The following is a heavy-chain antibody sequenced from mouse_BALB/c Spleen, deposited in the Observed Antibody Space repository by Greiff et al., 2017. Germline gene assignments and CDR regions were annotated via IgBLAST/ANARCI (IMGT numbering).Heavy chain of an antibody. CDR1: GFNIKDTY. CDR2: IDPANGNT. D-gene: IGHD1-1*01. V-gene: IGHV14-3*02. J-gene: IGHJ3*01. CDR3: AREGVYYYGSSSWFAY. Sequence: EVQGVESGAELVKPGASVKLSCTASGFNIKDTYMHWVKQRPEQGLEWIGRIDPANGNTKYDPKFQGKATITADTSSNTAYLQLSSLTSEDTAVYYCAREGVYYYGSSSWFAYWGQGTLVTVSA.